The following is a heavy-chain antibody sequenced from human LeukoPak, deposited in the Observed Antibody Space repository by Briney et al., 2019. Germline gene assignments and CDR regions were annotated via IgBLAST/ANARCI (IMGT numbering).Heavy chain of an antibody. Sequence: SETLSLTCTVSGGSISSYYWSWIRQPAGKGLEWIWRIYTSGSTNYNPSLKRRVTMSVDTSKNQFSLKLSSVTAADTAVYYCARDEYSSSWDDAFDIWGQGTMVTVSS. CDR1: GGSISSYY. CDR2: IYTSGST. CDR3: ARDEYSSSWDDAFDI. D-gene: IGHD6-13*01. V-gene: IGHV4-4*07. J-gene: IGHJ3*02.